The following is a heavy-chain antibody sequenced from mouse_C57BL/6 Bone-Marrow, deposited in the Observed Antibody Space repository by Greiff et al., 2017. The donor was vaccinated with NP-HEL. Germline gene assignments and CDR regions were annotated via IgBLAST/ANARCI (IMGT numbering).Heavy chain of an antibody. CDR2: IAPSDSYT. CDR1: GYTFTSYW. J-gene: IGHJ3*01. V-gene: IGHV1-69*01. CDR3: AREGYYGSSYWFAY. D-gene: IGHD1-1*01. Sequence: QVQLQQSGAELVMPGASVKLSCKASGYTFTSYWMHWVKQRPGQGLEWIGEIAPSDSYTNYNQKFKGKSTLTVDKSSSTAYMQLSSLTSEDSAVYYCAREGYYGSSYWFAYWGQGTLVTVSA.